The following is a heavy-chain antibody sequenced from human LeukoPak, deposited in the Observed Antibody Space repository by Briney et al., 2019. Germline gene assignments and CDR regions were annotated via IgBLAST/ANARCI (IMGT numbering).Heavy chain of an antibody. CDR2: IYPGDSDT. V-gene: IGHV5-51*01. CDR1: GYSFTSYW. J-gene: IGHJ5*02. CDR3: ARRGSGWYLSSNNWFDP. Sequence: GESLQISCKGSGYSFTSYWIGWVRQLPGKGLEGMGIIYPGDSDTRDSPSFQGQVTISADKSISTAYLQWSSLKASDTAMYYCARRGSGWYLSSNNWFDPWGQGTLVTVSS. D-gene: IGHD6-19*01.